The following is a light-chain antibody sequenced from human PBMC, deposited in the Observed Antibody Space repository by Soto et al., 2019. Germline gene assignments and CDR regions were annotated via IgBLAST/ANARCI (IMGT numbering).Light chain of an antibody. J-gene: IGKJ4*01. CDR2: AVS. CDR3: LQDYNLLT. V-gene: IGKV1-6*01. Sequence: AIAMTQSPSSLSASVGDRVTITCRASQGIGSDLAWYQQRPGKAPKLLIYAVSSLQNGVPSRFSGSGSGTDFTLTISSLQPEDIATYYCLQDYNLLTFGGGTKVEI. CDR1: QGIGSD.